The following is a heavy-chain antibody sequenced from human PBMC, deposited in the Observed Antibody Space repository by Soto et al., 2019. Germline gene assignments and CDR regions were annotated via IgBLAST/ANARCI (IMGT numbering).Heavy chain of an antibody. CDR1: GYTLTELS. CDR2: FDPEDGET. V-gene: IGHV1-24*01. J-gene: IGHJ6*03. Sequence: GASVKVSCKVSGYTLTELSMHWVRQAPGKGLEWMGGFDPEDGETIYAQKFQGRVTMTEDTSTVTAYMELSSLRSEDTAVYYCATGGGGPINADSVPIYYYMDVWGKGTTVTVSS. CDR3: ATGGGGPINADSVPIYYYMDV. D-gene: IGHD2-15*01.